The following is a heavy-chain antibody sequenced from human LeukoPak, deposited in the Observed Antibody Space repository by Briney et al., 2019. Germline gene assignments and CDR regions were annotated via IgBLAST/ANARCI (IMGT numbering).Heavy chain of an antibody. CDR2: IYSDNT. Sequence: GGSLRLSCTVSGFTVSSNSMSWVRQAPGKGLEWVSFIYSDNTHYSDSVKGRFTISRDNSKNTLYLQMNSLRAEDTAVYYCAREEQWPGHFDYWGQGTLVTVSS. CDR3: AREEQWPGHFDY. V-gene: IGHV3-66*03. CDR1: GFTVSSNS. D-gene: IGHD6-19*01. J-gene: IGHJ4*02.